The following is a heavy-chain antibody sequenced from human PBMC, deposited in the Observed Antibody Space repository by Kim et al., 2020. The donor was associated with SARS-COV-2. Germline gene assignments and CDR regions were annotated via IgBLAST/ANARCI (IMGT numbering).Heavy chain of an antibody. D-gene: IGHD2-2*01. V-gene: IGHV4-39*01. CDR3: ARTRGPRDYYYYYGMDV. J-gene: IGHJ6*02. CDR2: IYYSGST. Sequence: SETLSLTCTVSGGSISSSSYYWGWIRQPPGKGLEWIGSIYYSGSTYYNPSLKSRVTISVDTSKNQFSLKLSSVTAADTAVYYCARTRGPRDYYYYYGMDVWGQGTTVTVSS. CDR1: GGSISSSSYY.